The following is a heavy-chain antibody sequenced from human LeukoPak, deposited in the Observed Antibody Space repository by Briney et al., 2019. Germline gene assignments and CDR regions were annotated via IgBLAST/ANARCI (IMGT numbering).Heavy chain of an antibody. CDR3: ARDRGLDMEPIDY. D-gene: IGHD1-1*01. CDR2: INPSGGST. V-gene: IGHV1-46*01. J-gene: IGHJ4*02. CDR1: GYTFTSYY. Sequence: GASVKVSCKASGYTFTSYYMHWVRQAPGQGLEWMGIINPSGGSTSYAQKFQGRVTMTRDTSTSTAYMELRSLRSDDTAVYYCARDRGLDMEPIDYWGQGTLVTVSS.